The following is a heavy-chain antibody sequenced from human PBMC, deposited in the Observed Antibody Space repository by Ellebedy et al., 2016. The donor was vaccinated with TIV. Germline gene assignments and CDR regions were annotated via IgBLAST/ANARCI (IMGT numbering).Heavy chain of an antibody. D-gene: IGHD5-24*01. CDR1: GYNFTTYS. Sequence: AASVKVSCKASGYNFTTYSLNWLRQAPGQRLEWMGWVHPGNGDTRYSQKFQDRITFTRDTSANTAYMELSSLRSEDTAVYYCARGRGDGYNLNLYYWGQGALVTVSS. V-gene: IGHV1-3*01. J-gene: IGHJ4*02. CDR3: ARGRGDGYNLNLYY. CDR2: VHPGNGDT.